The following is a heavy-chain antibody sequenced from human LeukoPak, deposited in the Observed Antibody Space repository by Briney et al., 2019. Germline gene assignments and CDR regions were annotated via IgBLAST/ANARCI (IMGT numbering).Heavy chain of an antibody. D-gene: IGHD1-26*01. CDR2: IYYSGST. Sequence: SETLSLTCTVSGGSISSYYWSWIRQPPGKGLEWIGYIYYSGSTNYNPSLKSRVTISVDTSKNQFSLKLSSVTAADTAVYYCARDGEWGLRGAFDIWGQGTMVTVSS. CDR1: GGSISSYY. J-gene: IGHJ3*02. CDR3: ARDGEWGLRGAFDI. V-gene: IGHV4-59*01.